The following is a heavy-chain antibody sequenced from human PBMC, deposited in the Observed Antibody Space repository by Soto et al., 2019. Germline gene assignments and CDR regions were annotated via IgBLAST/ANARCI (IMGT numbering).Heavy chain of an antibody. CDR3: TSTYRRHWYARX. J-gene: IGHJ4*02. CDR2: ICGTGART. V-gene: IGHV3-23*01. Sequence: GGSLRLSCVGSGFAFRFYAMTWVRQAPGKGLEWVSCICGTGARTHYADSVKARLTISRDNSNNKLYLQMNSLRAEDTAVYYCTSTYRRHWYARXWGQATLVTVSX. CDR1: GFAFRFYA. D-gene: IGHD6-13*01.